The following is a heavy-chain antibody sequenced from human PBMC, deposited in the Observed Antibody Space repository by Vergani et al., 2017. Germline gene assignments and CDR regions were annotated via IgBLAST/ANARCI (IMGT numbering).Heavy chain of an antibody. CDR1: GFTFSSYW. Sequence: EVQLVESGGGLVQPGGSLRLSCAASGFTFSSYWTSWVRQAPGKGMEWVANIKQDGSEKYYVDPVTGRCTISRDNAKNSLYLQMNSLRAEDTAVYYCASQLLWFGYGAFDIWGQGTMVTVSS. D-gene: IGHD3-10*01. V-gene: IGHV3-7*01. CDR2: IKQDGSEK. CDR3: ASQLLWFGYGAFDI. J-gene: IGHJ3*02.